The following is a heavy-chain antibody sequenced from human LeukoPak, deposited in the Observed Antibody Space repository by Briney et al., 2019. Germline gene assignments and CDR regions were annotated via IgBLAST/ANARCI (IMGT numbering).Heavy chain of an antibody. Sequence: SETLSLTCAVYGGSFSGYYWSWIRQPPGKGLEWIGEINHSGSTNYNPSLKSRVTRSVDTSKNQFSLKLSSVTAADTAVYYCARVLRFLEWLPPDGMDVWGQGTTVTVSS. D-gene: IGHD3-3*01. J-gene: IGHJ6*02. V-gene: IGHV4-34*01. CDR1: GGSFSGYY. CDR2: INHSGST. CDR3: ARVLRFLEWLPPDGMDV.